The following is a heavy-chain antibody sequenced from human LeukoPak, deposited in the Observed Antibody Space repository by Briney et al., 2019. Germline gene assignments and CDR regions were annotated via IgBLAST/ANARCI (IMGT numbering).Heavy chain of an antibody. D-gene: IGHD6-19*01. CDR2: ISYDGSNK. V-gene: IGHV3-30*18. CDR3: AKDDQPPPNIAVADFDY. Sequence: GRSLRLSCAASGFTFSSYGMHWVRQAPGKGLEWVAVISYDGSNKYYADSVKGRFTISRDNSKNTLYLQMNSLRAEDTAVYYCAKDDQPPPNIAVADFDYWGQGTLVTVSS. CDR1: GFTFSSYG. J-gene: IGHJ4*02.